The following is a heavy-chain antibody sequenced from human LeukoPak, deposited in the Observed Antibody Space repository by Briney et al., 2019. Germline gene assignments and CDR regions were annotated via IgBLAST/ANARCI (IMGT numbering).Heavy chain of an antibody. CDR3: AKDPNSSGWSYYFDY. D-gene: IGHD6-19*01. Sequence: GGSLRLSCAASGFTFSKYGMHWVRQAPGKGLEWVTVISYDGSNKYYVDSVKGRFTISRDNSKNTLYLQMNSLRAEDTAVYYCAKDPNSSGWSYYFDYWGQGTLVTVSS. J-gene: IGHJ4*02. CDR2: ISYDGSNK. CDR1: GFTFSKYG. V-gene: IGHV3-30*18.